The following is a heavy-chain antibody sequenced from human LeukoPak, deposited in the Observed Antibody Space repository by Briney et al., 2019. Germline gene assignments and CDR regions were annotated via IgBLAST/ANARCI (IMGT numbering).Heavy chain of an antibody. CDR2: IRSKANSYAT. CDR3: TRPSYDYSWGSSNEDIDY. J-gene: IGHJ4*02. Sequence: GGSLRLSCAASGFTFSGSAMHWVRQASGKGVGLVGRIRSKANSYATAYAASVKGRFTISRDDSKNTAYLQMNSLKTEDTAVYYCTRPSYDYSWGSSNEDIDYWGQGTLVTVSS. V-gene: IGHV3-73*01. CDR1: GFTFSGSA. D-gene: IGHD3-16*01.